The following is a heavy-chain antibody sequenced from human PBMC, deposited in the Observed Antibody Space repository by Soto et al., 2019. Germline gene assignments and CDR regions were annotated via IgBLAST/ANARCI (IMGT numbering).Heavy chain of an antibody. V-gene: IGHV1-69*01. CDR2: IIPIFRTV. D-gene: IGHD3-22*01. CDR3: ARGRYESSGFFSPHFFDY. CDR1: GDAFSSFG. J-gene: IGHJ4*02. Sequence: QVQLVQSGAEVKKPGSSVKVSCKASGDAFSSFGASWLRQAPGQGLEWMGGIIPIFRTVKYAQKFQGRVTITADESTSTAYMELSSLRSEDTAVYYCARGRYESSGFFSPHFFDYWGQGTLVTVSS.